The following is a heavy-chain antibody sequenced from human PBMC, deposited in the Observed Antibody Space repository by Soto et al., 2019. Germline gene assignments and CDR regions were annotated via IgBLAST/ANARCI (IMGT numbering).Heavy chain of an antibody. J-gene: IGHJ6*03. Sequence: ASVKVSCKASGGTFSSYTISWVRQAPGQGLEWMGRISANLGNTNYAQKLQGRVTMTADTSTSTAYMELRSLRSDDTAVYYCARDFMTNYYYYYMDVWGKGTTVTVSS. D-gene: IGHD3-16*01. CDR1: GGTFSSYT. CDR3: ARDFMTNYYYYYMDV. CDR2: ISANLGNT. V-gene: IGHV1-18*01.